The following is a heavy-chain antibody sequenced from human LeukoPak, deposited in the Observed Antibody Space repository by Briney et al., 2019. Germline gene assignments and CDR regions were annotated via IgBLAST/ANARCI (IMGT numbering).Heavy chain of an antibody. Sequence: PGGSLRLSCTVSGFTFGDYLMNWFRQAPGKGLGWEGFIRSKAYGGTTEYAASVKGRFTISRDDSKSIAHLQMNSLKTEDTAVYYCGSGSGWYSPDYWGQGTLVTVSS. J-gene: IGHJ4*02. CDR3: GSGSGWYSPDY. CDR1: GFTFGDYL. CDR2: IRSKAYGGTT. V-gene: IGHV3-49*03. D-gene: IGHD6-19*01.